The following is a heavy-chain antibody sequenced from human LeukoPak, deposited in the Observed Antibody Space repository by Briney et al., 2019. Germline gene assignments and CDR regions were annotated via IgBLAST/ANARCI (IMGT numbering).Heavy chain of an antibody. CDR2: IRSKAYGGTT. J-gene: IGHJ4*02. CDR1: GFTFGDYA. V-gene: IGHV3-49*04. D-gene: IGHD2-2*01. CDR3: TRISGGFGYCSSTSCLDYFDY. Sequence: GGSLRLSCTASGFTFGDYAMSWVRQAPGKGLGWVGFIRSKAYGGTTEYAASVKGRFTISRDDSKSIAYLQMNSLKTEDTAVYYCTRISGGFGYCSSTSCLDYFDYWGQGTLVTVSS.